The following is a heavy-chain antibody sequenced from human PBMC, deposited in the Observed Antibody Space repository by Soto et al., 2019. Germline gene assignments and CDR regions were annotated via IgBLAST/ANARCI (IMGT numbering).Heavy chain of an antibody. CDR3: SCLVHFFPGYYTYFDY. CDR1: GGSISSSSYY. V-gene: IGHV4-39*01. CDR2: IYYSGST. D-gene: IGHD3-3*01. J-gene: IGHJ4*02. Sequence: SETLSLTCTVSGGSISSSSYYWGWIRQPPGKGLEWIGSIYYSGSTYYNPSLKSRVTISVDTSKNQFSLKLSSVTAADTAVYYCSCLVHFFPGYYTYFDYWGQGTLVTVSS.